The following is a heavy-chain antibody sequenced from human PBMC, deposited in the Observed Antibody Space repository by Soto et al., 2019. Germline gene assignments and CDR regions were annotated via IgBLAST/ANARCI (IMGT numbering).Heavy chain of an antibody. D-gene: IGHD3-22*01. Sequence: PGGSLRLSCAASGFTFSDYYIHWIRRAPGKGLEWISYISGNGEIIQYAASARGRFTISRDNAENSLYLQMKSLRAEDTAVYYCARGDYYDTSGPFSDAFDIWGQGTMVTVSS. V-gene: IGHV3-11*04. CDR3: ARGDYYDTSGPFSDAFDI. CDR2: ISGNGEII. CDR1: GFTFSDYY. J-gene: IGHJ3*02.